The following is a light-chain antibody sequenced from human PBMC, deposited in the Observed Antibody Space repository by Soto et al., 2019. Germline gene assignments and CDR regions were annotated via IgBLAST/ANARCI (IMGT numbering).Light chain of an antibody. Sequence: DIVMTQSPATLSVSPGERATLSCRASQSVSSNLAWYQQKPGQAPRLLIYGASTRATGIPDMFSGSGSGTEFTLTINSLQSEDFAVYYCQQYNNWPYTFGQGTKLEIK. V-gene: IGKV3-15*01. J-gene: IGKJ2*01. CDR1: QSVSSN. CDR3: QQYNNWPYT. CDR2: GAS.